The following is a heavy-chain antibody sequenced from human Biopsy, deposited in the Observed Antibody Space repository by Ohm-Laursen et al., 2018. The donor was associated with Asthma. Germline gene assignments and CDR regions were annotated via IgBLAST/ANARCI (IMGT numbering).Heavy chain of an antibody. V-gene: IGHV3-9*01. J-gene: IGHJ4*02. D-gene: IGHD6-19*01. CDR3: AKASSSGWSAPLDY. Sequence: SLRLSCAATGFVFDDYALHWVRQTPGKGLEWVSSIIWNGARVDYADAVKGRFTISRDSAKNSLYLQMNTLKTEDTAIYFCAKASSSGWSAPLDYWGQGMLVTVSS. CDR2: IIWNGARV. CDR1: GFVFDDYA.